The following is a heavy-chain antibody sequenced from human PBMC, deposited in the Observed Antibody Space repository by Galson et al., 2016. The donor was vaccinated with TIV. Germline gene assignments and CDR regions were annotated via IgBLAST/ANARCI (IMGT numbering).Heavy chain of an antibody. J-gene: IGHJ6*02. CDR1: GITVSDDF. D-gene: IGHD1-26*01. CDR3: ARERRHCGNECFLRYYFGMDV. CDR2: LHDDGST. V-gene: IGHV3-66*02. Sequence: SLRLSCAASGITVSDDFLTWVRQAPGKGLEWVSILHDDGSTHYANSVKGRFTISRDNSKNTLYLHMNTLRPEDTAVYYCARERRHCGNECFLRYYFGMDVWGQGTTVTVSS.